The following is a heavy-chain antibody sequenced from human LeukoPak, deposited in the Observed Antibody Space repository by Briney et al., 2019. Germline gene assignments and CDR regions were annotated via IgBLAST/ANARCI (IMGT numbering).Heavy chain of an antibody. J-gene: IGHJ4*02. CDR3: ARRDTTMGNFDY. Sequence: LGESLKISCKGSEYSFTSYWIGWVRQMPGKGLEWMGIIYPGDSDTRYSPSFQGQVTISADKSISTAYLQWSSLEASDTAMYYCARRDTTMGNFDYWGQGTLVTVSS. V-gene: IGHV5-51*01. CDR2: IYPGDSDT. D-gene: IGHD5-18*01. CDR1: EYSFTSYW.